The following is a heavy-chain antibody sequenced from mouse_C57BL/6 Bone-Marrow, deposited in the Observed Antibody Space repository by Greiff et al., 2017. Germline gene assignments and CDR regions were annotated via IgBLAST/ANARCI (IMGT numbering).Heavy chain of an antibody. CDR1: GFTFSSYT. D-gene: IGHD1-1*01. Sequence: EVMLVESGGGLVKPGGSLKLSCAASGFTFSSYTMSWVRQTPVKRLQWVAAISCGGGNTYYPDSVKGRFTISRDNDKNILYLQMSSLRSEYTALYYCSRQVTTVLATKYFDVWGTGTTVTVSS. V-gene: IGHV5-9*01. J-gene: IGHJ1*03. CDR2: ISCGGGNT. CDR3: SRQVTTVLATKYFDV.